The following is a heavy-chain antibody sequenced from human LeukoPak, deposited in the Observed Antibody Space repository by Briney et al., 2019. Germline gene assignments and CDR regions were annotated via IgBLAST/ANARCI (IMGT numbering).Heavy chain of an antibody. CDR2: ISGSGGST. D-gene: IGHD2-2*01. J-gene: IGHJ6*03. Sequence: GGSLRLSCAASGFTFSSYAMSWVRQAPGKGLEWVSAISGSGGSTYYADSVKGRFTISRDNSKNTLYLQMNSLRAEDTAVYYCATHAHCSSTSCYLEGEDYYYMDVWGKGTTVTVSS. V-gene: IGHV3-23*01. CDR1: GFTFSSYA. CDR3: ATHAHCSSTSCYLEGEDYYYMDV.